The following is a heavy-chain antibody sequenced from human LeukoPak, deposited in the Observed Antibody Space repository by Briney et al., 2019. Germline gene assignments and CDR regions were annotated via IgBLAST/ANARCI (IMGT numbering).Heavy chain of an antibody. CDR2: INHSGST. V-gene: IGHV4-34*01. D-gene: IGHD3-9*01. CDR1: GGSISSYY. CDR3: ARTFDWQFDY. J-gene: IGHJ4*02. Sequence: SETLSLTCTVSGGSISSYYWSWIRQPPGKGLEWIGEINHSGSTNYNPSLKSRVTISVDTSKNQFSLKLSSVTAADTAVYYCARTFDWQFDYWGQGTLVTVSS.